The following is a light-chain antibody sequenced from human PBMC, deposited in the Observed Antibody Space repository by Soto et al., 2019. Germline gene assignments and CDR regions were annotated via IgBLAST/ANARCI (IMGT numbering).Light chain of an antibody. CDR1: QGIRKD. Sequence: DSQMTHAPSSLSAALGDRVTITCPASQGIRKDLGWYHQKPGKAPQCLIYAASNLQSGVPSRFSGSGSGTEFTLTINSLQPEDFATYYCLQHNSYPMYTFGQGTKVDIK. J-gene: IGKJ2*01. CDR2: AAS. CDR3: LQHNSYPMYT. V-gene: IGKV1-17*01.